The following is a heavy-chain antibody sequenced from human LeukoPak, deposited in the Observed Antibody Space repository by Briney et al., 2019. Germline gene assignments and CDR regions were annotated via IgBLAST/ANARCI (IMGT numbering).Heavy chain of an antibody. V-gene: IGHV3-9*01. CDR2: ISWNSGSI. Sequence: GGSLRLSCAASGFTFDDYAMHWVRQAPGKGLEWVSGISWNSGSIGYADSVKGRYTISRDNAKNSLYLQMNSLRLEDTALYYCAKDSIGSYYSYYFDYWGQGTLVTVSS. J-gene: IGHJ4*02. D-gene: IGHD3-10*01. CDR3: AKDSIGSYYSYYFDY. CDR1: GFTFDDYA.